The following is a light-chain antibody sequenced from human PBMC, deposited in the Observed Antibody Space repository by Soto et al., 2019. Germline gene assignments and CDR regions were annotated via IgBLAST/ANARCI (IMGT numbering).Light chain of an antibody. CDR3: QQYNSYSWT. J-gene: IGKJ1*01. V-gene: IGKV1-5*01. CDR1: QSISSW. Sequence: DIQMTQSPSTLSASVGDRVTITCRASQSISSWLAWDQQKPGKAPKLLIYDASSLESGVTSRFSGSGSGTEFTLTISSLQPDDFATYYCQQYNSYSWTFGQGTKVDIK. CDR2: DAS.